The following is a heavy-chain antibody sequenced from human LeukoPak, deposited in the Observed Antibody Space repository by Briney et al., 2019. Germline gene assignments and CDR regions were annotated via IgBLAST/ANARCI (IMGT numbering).Heavy chain of an antibody. D-gene: IGHD5-18*01. J-gene: IGHJ3*02. Sequence: GGSLRLSCAASGFTFSSYGMHWVRQAPGKGLEWVAFIRYDGSNKHYADSVKGRFTISRDNSKNTLYLQMNSLRAEDTAVYYCAKVRIQLWDDAFDIWGQGTIVTVSS. CDR3: AKVRIQLWDDAFDI. CDR1: GFTFSSYG. CDR2: IRYDGSNK. V-gene: IGHV3-30*02.